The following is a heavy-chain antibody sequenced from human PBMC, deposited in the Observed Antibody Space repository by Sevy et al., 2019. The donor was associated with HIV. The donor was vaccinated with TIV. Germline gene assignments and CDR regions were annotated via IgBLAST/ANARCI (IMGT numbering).Heavy chain of an antibody. CDR3: ARDLRVDLDY. CDR2: ISFDGRKT. V-gene: IGHV3-30*04. J-gene: IGHJ4*02. Sequence: GGSLRLSCAASGFTFSSYAFHWVRQAPGKGLEWVAVISFDGRKTDYANSVKGRFTISKDNSKNTLHLRMSRLRGDDTAVYYCARDLRVDLDYLRQGTLVTVSS. CDR1: GFTFSSYA.